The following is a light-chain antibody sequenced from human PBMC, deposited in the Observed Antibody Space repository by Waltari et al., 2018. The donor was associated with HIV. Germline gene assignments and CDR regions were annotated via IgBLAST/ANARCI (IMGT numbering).Light chain of an antibody. Sequence: QSVLTQPPSASGTPGQRVTISCSGGSSNIGRNTVNCFQQLPGPAPKLLIYNNDQRPSGVPDRFSGSKSGTSASLAISGLQSEDEADYYCAAWDDSLNGYVFGTGTKVTVL. V-gene: IGLV1-44*01. CDR1: SSNIGRNT. CDR2: NND. CDR3: AAWDDSLNGYV. J-gene: IGLJ1*01.